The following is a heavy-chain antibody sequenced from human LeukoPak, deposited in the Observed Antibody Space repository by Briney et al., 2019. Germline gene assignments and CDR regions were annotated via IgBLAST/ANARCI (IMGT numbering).Heavy chain of an antibody. Sequence: GGSLRLSCAASGFTFSSYAMSWVRQAPGKGLGWVSAISGSGGSTYYADSVKGRFTISRDNSKNTLYLQMNSLRAEDTAVYYCAKDSSASTGSGYGYYFDYWGQGTLVTVSS. CDR1: GFTFSSYA. J-gene: IGHJ4*02. D-gene: IGHD6-19*01. V-gene: IGHV3-23*01. CDR3: AKDSSASTGSGYGYYFDY. CDR2: ISGSGGST.